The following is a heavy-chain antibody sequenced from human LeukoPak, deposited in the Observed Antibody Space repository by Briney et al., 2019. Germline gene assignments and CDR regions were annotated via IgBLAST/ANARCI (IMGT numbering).Heavy chain of an antibody. J-gene: IGHJ4*02. V-gene: IGHV3-11*03. CDR2: ISSSSSYT. CDR1: GFTFSDYY. CDR3: VRGGRVTTVINY. D-gene: IGHD4-17*01. Sequence: GGSLRLSCAASGFTFSDYYMSWVRQAPGKGLEWVSDISSSSSYTNYADSVKGRFTISRDNAKNSLYLQMNSLRAEDTAVYYCVRGGRVTTVINYWGQGTLVTVSS.